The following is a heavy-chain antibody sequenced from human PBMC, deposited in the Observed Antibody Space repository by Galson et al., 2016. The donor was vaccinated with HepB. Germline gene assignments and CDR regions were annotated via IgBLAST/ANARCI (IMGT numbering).Heavy chain of an antibody. D-gene: IGHD3-22*01. CDR2: IYPDDSDT. Sequence: QSGAEVTKPGESLKISCKGSGYSFTSYWIAWVRQMPGKGLEWMGIIYPDDSDTRSSPSFQGQVTISADKSISTAYLQWSSQKASDTAIYYCAMEDSSGYRYWGQGTLVTVSS. J-gene: IGHJ4*02. CDR3: AMEDSSGYRY. V-gene: IGHV5-51*01. CDR1: GYSFTSYW.